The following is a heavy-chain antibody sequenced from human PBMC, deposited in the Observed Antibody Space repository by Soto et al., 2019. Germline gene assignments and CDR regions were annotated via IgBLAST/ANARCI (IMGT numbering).Heavy chain of an antibody. J-gene: IGHJ6*02. CDR1: GFSFDNYP. D-gene: IGHD2-15*01. CDR2: IDDSGAGT. CDR3: EKQARYLVLERPRCPGVEV. Sequence: VQLLESGGGLVQPGGSLRLSCTASGFSFDNYPMSWFRQAPGEGLQWVSTIDDSGAGTYYADSVKGRFTISRDNSKATVYLQMCRLRADDSAVYHCEKQARYLVLERPRCPGVEVWGVATTLTVSS. V-gene: IGHV3-23*01.